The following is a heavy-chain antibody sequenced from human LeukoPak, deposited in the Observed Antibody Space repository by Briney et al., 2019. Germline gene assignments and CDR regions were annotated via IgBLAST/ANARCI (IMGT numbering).Heavy chain of an antibody. CDR1: GGTFSSYA. CDR3: ARDMTMWDNWNYGPAFDI. Sequence: SVKVSCKASGGTFSSYAISWVRQAPGQGLEWMGRIIPIFGTANYAQKFQGRVTITTDESTSIAYMELSSLRSEDTAVYYCARDMTMWDNWNYGPAFDIWGQGTMVTVSS. CDR2: IIPIFGTA. V-gene: IGHV1-69*05. J-gene: IGHJ3*02. D-gene: IGHD1-7*01.